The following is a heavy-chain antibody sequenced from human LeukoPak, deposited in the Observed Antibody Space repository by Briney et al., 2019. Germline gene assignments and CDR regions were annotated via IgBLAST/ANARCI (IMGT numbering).Heavy chain of an antibody. CDR2: IYHSVST. D-gene: IGHD4-23*01. J-gene: IGHJ4*02. CDR3: ARVTRETPDY. V-gene: IGHV4-38-2*02. Sequence: PSETLSLTWTVSGYSISSGYYWGWIRQPPGKGLEWIGSIYHSVSTYYNPSLKTRAPISVDTSKNQSSLKLSSVTAADTAVYYCARVTRETPDYWGQGTLVTVSS. CDR1: GYSISSGYY.